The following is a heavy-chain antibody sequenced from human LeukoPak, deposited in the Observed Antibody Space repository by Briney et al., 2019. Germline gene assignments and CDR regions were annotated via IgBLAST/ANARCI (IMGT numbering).Heavy chain of an antibody. CDR2: ISGSGGST. CDR3: AKGTGSITIFGVVIQTDAYYYGMDV. Sequence: GGSLRLSCAASGFTFSSYAMSWVRQAPGKGLEWVSAISGSGGSTYYADSVKGRFTISRDNSKNTLYLQMNSLRAEDTAVYYCAKGTGSITIFGVVIQTDAYYYGMDVRGQGTTVTVSS. J-gene: IGHJ6*02. V-gene: IGHV3-23*01. D-gene: IGHD3-3*01. CDR1: GFTFSSYA.